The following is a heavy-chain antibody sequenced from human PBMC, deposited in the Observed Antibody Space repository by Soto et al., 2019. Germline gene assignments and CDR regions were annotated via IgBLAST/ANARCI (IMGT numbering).Heavy chain of an antibody. J-gene: IGHJ3*02. CDR2: ISGRGGST. D-gene: IGHD6-19*01. CDR1: GFTFSSYA. CDR3: AKVPPALISVAGGDAFDI. Sequence: EVQLLESGGGLVQPGGSLRLSCAASGFTFSSYAMSWVRQAPGKGLEWVSAISGRGGSTYYADSVKGLFTISGDNSKNTLYLQMNSLRAEDMGVYYCAKVPPALISVAGGDAFDIWGQGTMVTVSS. V-gene: IGHV3-23*01.